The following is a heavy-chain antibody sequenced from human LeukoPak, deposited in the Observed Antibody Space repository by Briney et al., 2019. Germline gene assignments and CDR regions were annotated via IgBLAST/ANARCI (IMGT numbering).Heavy chain of an antibody. Sequence: ASVKVSCKASAYTFTDYYIHWVRQAPGQGLEWMGWINPDSGDTEYAQKFQGRVTMTRDTSINTAYMELTSVLSDDTAIYYCARDMADYWGQGTLVTVSS. CDR3: ARDMADY. CDR1: AYTFTDYY. J-gene: IGHJ4*02. V-gene: IGHV1-2*02. D-gene: IGHD5-24*01. CDR2: INPDSGDT.